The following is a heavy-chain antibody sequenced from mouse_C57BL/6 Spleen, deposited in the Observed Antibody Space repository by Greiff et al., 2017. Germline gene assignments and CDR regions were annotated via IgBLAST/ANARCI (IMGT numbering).Heavy chain of an antibody. D-gene: IGHD1-1*02. J-gene: IGHJ2*01. CDR1: GYTFTSYW. Sequence: QVQLQQPGAELVRPGSSVKLSCKASGYTFTSYWMDWVKQRPGQGLEWLGHIYPSDSETPSNHKFKVKDTLTVDKSDSTAYMQLSSLTSEDSAVYYCAREVAYFDYWGQGTTLTVSS. CDR3: AREVAYFDY. V-gene: IGHV1-61*01. CDR2: IYPSDSET.